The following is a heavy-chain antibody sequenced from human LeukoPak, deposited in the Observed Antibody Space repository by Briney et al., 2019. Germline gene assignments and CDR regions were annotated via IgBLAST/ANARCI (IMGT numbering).Heavy chain of an antibody. V-gene: IGHV4-4*07. J-gene: IGHJ5*02. Sequence: SETLSLTCTVSGGSISRDYWSWIRQPAGKGLEWIGRIYTNGIIHYNPSLKGRVTMSVDTSKNQFSLKLSSVTAADTAVYYCASAAMVTRSGWFDPWGQGTLVTVSS. CDR3: ASAAMVTRSGWFDP. CDR2: IYTNGII. CDR1: GGSISRDY. D-gene: IGHD5-18*01.